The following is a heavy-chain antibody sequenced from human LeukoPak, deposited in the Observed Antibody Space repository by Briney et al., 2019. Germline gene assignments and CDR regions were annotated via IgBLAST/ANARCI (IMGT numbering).Heavy chain of an antibody. J-gene: IGHJ5*02. CDR3: ASAITMVRGVIRMFYWFDP. V-gene: IGHV4-39*06. CDR1: GGSISSSSYY. D-gene: IGHD3-10*01. CDR2: IYYSETT. Sequence: SETLSLTCTVSGGSISSSSYYWGWIRQPPGKGLEWIGSIYYSETTYYSPSLKSRVTISIDTSKNQFPLRLSSVTAADTAVYYCASAITMVRGVIRMFYWFDPWGQGILVTVSS.